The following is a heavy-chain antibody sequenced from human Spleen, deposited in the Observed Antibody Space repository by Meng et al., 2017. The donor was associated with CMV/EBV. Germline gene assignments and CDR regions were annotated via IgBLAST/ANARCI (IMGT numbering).Heavy chain of an antibody. J-gene: IGHJ6*02. D-gene: IGHD1-26*01. V-gene: IGHV4-34*01. CDR2: INNSGST. CDR3: AREMGAKYYYYYYGMDV. Sequence: SETLSLTCAVYGGSFSGYYWSWIRQPPGKGLEWIGEINNSGSTFYNPSLKSRVTISLDTSKNKFSLKLRSVTAADTAVYYCAREMGAKYYYYYYGMDVWGQGTTVTVSS. CDR1: GGSFSGYY.